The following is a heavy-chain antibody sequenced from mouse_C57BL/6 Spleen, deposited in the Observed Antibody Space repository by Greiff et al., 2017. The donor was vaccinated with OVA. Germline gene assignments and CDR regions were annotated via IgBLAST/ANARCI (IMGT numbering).Heavy chain of an antibody. J-gene: IGHJ2*01. CDR2: IYPGDGDT. V-gene: IGHV1-82*01. D-gene: IGHD1-1*01. CDR1: GYAFSSSW. CDR3: ARGDYGRSYNFDY. Sequence: QVQLQQSGPELVKPGASVKISCKASGYAFSSSWMNWVKQRPGQGLEWIGRIYPGDGDTNYNGKFKGKATLTADKSSSTAYMQLSSLTSEDSAVYFCARGDYGRSYNFDYWGKGTTLTVSS.